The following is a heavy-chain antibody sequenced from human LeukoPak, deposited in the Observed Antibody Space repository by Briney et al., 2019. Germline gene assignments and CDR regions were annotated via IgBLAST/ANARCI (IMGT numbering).Heavy chain of an antibody. Sequence: GGSLRLSCTASGFTLGSHDMDWVRQIPGQGLEWVAAVSSGFHAFFADSVQGRFTVSREDARNSLYLQMNSLRARDTAVYYCVREARGYHYTYFDYWGQGTLVTVSS. V-gene: IGHV3-13*01. CDR2: VSSGFHA. CDR3: VREARGYHYTYFDY. D-gene: IGHD5-18*01. J-gene: IGHJ4*02. CDR1: GFTLGSHD.